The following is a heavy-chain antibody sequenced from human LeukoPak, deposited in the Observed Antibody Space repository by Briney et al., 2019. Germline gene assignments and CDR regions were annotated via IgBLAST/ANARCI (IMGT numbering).Heavy chain of an antibody. CDR3: ARNAPFDY. Sequence: GGSLRLSYAASGFTYSTYWMSWVRQAPGKGLEWVANINQDGSEKYYVDSVRGRFTISRDNAKNSLYLQMNSLRGEDTAVYYCARNAPFDYWGQGTLVTVSS. V-gene: IGHV3-7*01. CDR2: INQDGSEK. CDR1: GFTYSTYW. J-gene: IGHJ4*02.